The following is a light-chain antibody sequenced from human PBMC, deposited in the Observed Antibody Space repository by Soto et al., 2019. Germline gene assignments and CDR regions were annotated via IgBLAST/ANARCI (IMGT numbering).Light chain of an antibody. V-gene: IGLV1-44*01. CDR2: SNN. J-gene: IGLJ1*01. Sequence: QSVLTQPPSASGTPGQRVTISCSGSSSNIGSNTVNWYQHLPRAAPKLLIQSNNQRPSGVPDRFSGSQSGTSASLAISGLQSDEEDDYYCAVWDDSLNGYVFGTGTKVTVL. CDR3: AVWDDSLNGYV. CDR1: SSNIGSNT.